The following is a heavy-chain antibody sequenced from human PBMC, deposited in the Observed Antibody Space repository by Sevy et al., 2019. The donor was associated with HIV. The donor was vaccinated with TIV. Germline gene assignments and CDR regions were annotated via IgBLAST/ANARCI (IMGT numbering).Heavy chain of an antibody. CDR2: ILHDGSRQ. J-gene: IGHJ4*02. CDR1: GFSFSIHS. D-gene: IGHD6-25*01. CDR3: ARDSNVYDSGGSLDS. V-gene: IGHV3-30*04. Sequence: GGSLRLSCIASGFSFSIHSMHWVRQAPGKGLEWVSFILHDGSRQDYADSVKGRFIISRDNSKNTVYLEMSGLRPEDTATYYCARDSNVYDSGGSLDSWGQGTLVTVSS.